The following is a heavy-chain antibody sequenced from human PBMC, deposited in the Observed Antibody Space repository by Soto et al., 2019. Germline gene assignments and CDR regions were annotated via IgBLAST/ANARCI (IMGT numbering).Heavy chain of an antibody. CDR3: ARGGQRITIFGVVISPHYYYYYGMDV. CDR2: IIPIFGTA. Sequence: SVKVSCKASGGTFSSYAISWVRQAPGQGLEWMGGIIPIFGTANYAQKFQGRVTITADESTSTAYMELSSLRSEDTAVYYCARGGQRITIFGVVISPHYYYYYGMDVWGQGTTVTVSS. J-gene: IGHJ6*02. V-gene: IGHV1-69*13. CDR1: GGTFSSYA. D-gene: IGHD3-3*01.